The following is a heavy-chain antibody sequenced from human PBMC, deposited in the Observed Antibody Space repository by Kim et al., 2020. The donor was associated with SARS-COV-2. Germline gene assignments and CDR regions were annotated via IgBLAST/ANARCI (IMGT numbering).Heavy chain of an antibody. D-gene: IGHD3-10*01. V-gene: IGHV3-48*03. J-gene: IGHJ4*02. CDR3: AREPPRPGSYYSLDY. CDR1: GFTFSSYE. CDR2: ISSSGTTI. Sequence: GGSLRLSCAASGFTFSSYEMNWVRQAPGKGLEWVSYISSSGTTIYYADSVKGRLTISRDNAKKSLYLQMNSLRAEDTAVYYCAREPPRPGSYYSLDYCGQGTLVTVSS.